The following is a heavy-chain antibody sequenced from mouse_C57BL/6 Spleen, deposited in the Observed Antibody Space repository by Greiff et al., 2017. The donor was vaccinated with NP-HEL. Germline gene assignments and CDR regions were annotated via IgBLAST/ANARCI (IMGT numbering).Heavy chain of an antibody. CDR3: ARTLGYAMDY. J-gene: IGHJ4*01. CDR1: GYTLTSYW. Sequence: QVQLQQPGAELVKPGASVKLSCKASGYTLTSYWMHWVKQRPGQGLEWIGMIHPNSGSTNYNEKFKSKATLTVDKSSSTAYMQLSSLTSEDSAVYYCARTLGYAMDYWGQGTSVTVSS. CDR2: IHPNSGST. V-gene: IGHV1-64*01.